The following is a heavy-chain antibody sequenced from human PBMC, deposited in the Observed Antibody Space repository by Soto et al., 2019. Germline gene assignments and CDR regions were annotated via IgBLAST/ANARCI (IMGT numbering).Heavy chain of an antibody. CDR1: GGSFSGYY. D-gene: IGHD1-1*01. CDR3: ARATGTTGWFDP. V-gene: IGHV4-34*01. CDR2: INHSGST. J-gene: IGHJ5*02. Sequence: QVQLQQWGAGLLKPSETLSLTCAVYGGSFSGYYWSWIRQPPGKGLEWIGEINHSGSTNYNPSLKSRVTISVDTYKNQFSLKLSSVTAADTAVYYCARATGTTGWFDPWGQGTLVTVSS.